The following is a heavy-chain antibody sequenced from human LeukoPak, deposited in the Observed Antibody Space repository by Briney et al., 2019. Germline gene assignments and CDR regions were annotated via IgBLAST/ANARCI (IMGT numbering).Heavy chain of an antibody. CDR3: ATRSGGYYYDRIDY. V-gene: IGHV7-4-1*02. J-gene: IGHJ4*02. CDR1: GYTFTSYA. D-gene: IGHD3-22*01. Sequence: ASVKVSCKASGYTFTSYAMNRVRQAPGQGLEWMGWINTNTGNPTYAQGFTGRFVFSLDTSVSTAYLQISSLKAEDTAVYYCATRSGGYYYDRIDYWGQGTLVTVSS. CDR2: INTNTGNP.